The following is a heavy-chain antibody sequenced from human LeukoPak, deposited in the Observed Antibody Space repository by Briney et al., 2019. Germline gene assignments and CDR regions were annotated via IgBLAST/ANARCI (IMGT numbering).Heavy chain of an antibody. CDR1: GGSLSSYF. D-gene: IGHD3-3*01. CDR3: ARANARHDFWSGYPEDFDY. V-gene: IGHV4-59*01. J-gene: IGHJ4*02. Sequence: SETLSLTCTVPGGSLSSYFWSWIRQPPGQGLEWIGYIYYSGSTNYNPSLKSRVTISVDTSKNQFSLKLSSVTAADTAVYYCARANARHDFWSGYPEDFDYWGQGTLVTVSS. CDR2: IYYSGST.